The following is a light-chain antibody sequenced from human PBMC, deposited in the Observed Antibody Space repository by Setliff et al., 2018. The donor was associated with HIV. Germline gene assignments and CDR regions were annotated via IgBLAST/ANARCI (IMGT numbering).Light chain of an antibody. V-gene: IGLV1-44*01. CDR3: AAWDDSLNEPFYV. J-gene: IGLJ1*01. Sequence: QSVLNPPPSTSGTPGKRVPISCSGTSSNIGINSVTWYQQLPGTDTKLLIYSTNQQPSGVPDRFSGSKAGTSASLAISGLHSEDEADYYCAAWDDSLNEPFYVFGTGTKVTVL. CDR1: SSNIGINS. CDR2: STN.